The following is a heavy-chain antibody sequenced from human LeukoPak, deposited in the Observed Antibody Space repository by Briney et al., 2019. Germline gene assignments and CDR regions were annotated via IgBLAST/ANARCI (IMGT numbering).Heavy chain of an antibody. Sequence: ASVKVSCKASGYTFTSYGISWVRQAPGQGLEWMGWISAYNGNTNYAQKLQGRVTMTTDTSTSTAYMELRSLRSDDTAVYYCARTGLLWFGELLPNWFDPWGQGTLVTVSS. J-gene: IGHJ5*02. CDR3: ARTGLLWFGELLPNWFDP. V-gene: IGHV1-18*01. D-gene: IGHD3-10*01. CDR1: GYTFTSYG. CDR2: ISAYNGNT.